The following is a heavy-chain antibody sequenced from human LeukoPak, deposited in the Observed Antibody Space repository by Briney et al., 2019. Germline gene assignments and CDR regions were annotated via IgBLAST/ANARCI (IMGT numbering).Heavy chain of an antibody. CDR2: IKQDGSEK. D-gene: IGHD3-10*01. CDR3: AASMVRGGPSRDY. J-gene: IGHJ4*02. V-gene: IGHV3-7*01. Sequence: GGSLRLPCAASGFTFSSYWMSWVRQAPGKGLEWVANIKQDGSEKYYVDSVKGRFTISRDNAKNSLYLQMNSLRAEDTAVYYCAASMVRGGPSRDYWGQGTLVTVSS. CDR1: GFTFSSYW.